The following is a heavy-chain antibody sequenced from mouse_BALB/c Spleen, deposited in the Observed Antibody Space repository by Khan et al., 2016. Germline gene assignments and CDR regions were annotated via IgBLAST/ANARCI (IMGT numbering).Heavy chain of an antibody. D-gene: IGHD2-3*01. J-gene: IGHJ3*01. CDR3: ASDAPFAS. Sequence: VQLQESGAELVRPGSSVKISCKASGYAFSGYWMNWVKQRPGQGLEWIGQIYPGDGDTNYNGKFKGKATMTADKSSSTAYMQLSSLTSEDSAVYFCASDAPFASWGQGTLVTVSA. V-gene: IGHV1-80*01. CDR1: GYAFSGYW. CDR2: IYPGDGDT.